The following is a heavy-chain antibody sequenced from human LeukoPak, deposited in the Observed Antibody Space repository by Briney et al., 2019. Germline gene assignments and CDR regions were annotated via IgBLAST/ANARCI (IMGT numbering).Heavy chain of an antibody. Sequence: SETLSLTCVVYGGSFSGYYWSWIRQPPGKGLEWIGEINHSGSTNYNPSLKSRVTISVDTSKNQFSLKLSSVTAADTAVYYCARRSRYSSGSDYWGQGTLVTVSS. CDR3: ARRSRYSSGSDY. CDR2: INHSGST. V-gene: IGHV4-34*01. J-gene: IGHJ4*02. D-gene: IGHD6-19*01. CDR1: GGSFSGYY.